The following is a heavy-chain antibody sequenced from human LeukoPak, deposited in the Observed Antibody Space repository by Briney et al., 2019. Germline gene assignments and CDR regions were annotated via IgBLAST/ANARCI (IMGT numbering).Heavy chain of an antibody. D-gene: IGHD5-18*01. CDR1: GGSISSYY. CDR3: ARYQYSYGYPH. V-gene: IGHV4-59*08. Sequence: SETLSLTCTVSGGSISSYYWTWIRQPPGKGLEWIGSLYYSGSTNYNPSLKSRVTISVDTSKNQFSLKLSSVTAADTAVYYCARYQYSYGYPHWGQGTMVTVSS. J-gene: IGHJ3*01. CDR2: LYYSGST.